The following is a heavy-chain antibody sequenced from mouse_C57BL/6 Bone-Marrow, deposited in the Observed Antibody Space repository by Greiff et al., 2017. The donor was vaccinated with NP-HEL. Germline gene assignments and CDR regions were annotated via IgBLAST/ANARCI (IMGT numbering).Heavy chain of an antibody. J-gene: IGHJ3*01. CDR1: GYTFTGYW. CDR3: ARERRGFAY. V-gene: IGHV1-9*01. Sequence: QVQLQQSGAELMKPGASVKLSCKATGYTFTGYWIEWVKQRPGHGLEWIGEILPGSGSTNHNEKFKGKATFTADTSSNTAYMQLSSLTTEDSAIYYCARERRGFAYWGQGTLVTVSA. CDR2: ILPGSGST. D-gene: IGHD2-12*01.